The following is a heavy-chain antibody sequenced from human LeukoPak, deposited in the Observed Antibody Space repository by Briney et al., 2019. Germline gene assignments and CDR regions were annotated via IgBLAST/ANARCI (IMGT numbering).Heavy chain of an antibody. J-gene: IGHJ5*02. CDR2: ISGSGGST. CDR3: AKDGLRSAVAGIRWFDP. V-gene: IGHV3-23*01. D-gene: IGHD6-19*01. CDR1: GFTFSSYA. Sequence: PGGSLRLSCAASGFTFSSYAMSWVRQAPGKGLEWVSAISGSGGSTYYADSVKGRFTTSRDNSKNTLYLQMNSLRAEDTAVYYCAKDGLRSAVAGIRWFDPWGQGTLVTVSS.